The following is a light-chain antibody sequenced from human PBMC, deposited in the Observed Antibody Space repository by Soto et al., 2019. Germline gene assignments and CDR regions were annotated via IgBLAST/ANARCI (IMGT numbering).Light chain of an antibody. J-gene: IGLJ2*01. Sequence: QSALTQPPSVSGSPGQSVTISCTGTSSDVGGYNRGSWYQQPPGAAPKVMISEVSNWPSGVPDRFSGSKSGNTAYQIISGLQAEDEADYYCSSFSRSSTFIFGGGTKVTVL. V-gene: IGLV2-18*02. CDR1: SSDVGGYNR. CDR3: SSFSRSSTFI. CDR2: EVS.